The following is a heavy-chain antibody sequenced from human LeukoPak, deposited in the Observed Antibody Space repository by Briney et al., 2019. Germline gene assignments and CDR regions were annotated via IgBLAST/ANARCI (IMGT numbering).Heavy chain of an antibody. Sequence: ASVKVSCKASGYTFTGYYMHWVRQAPGQGVEWMGWINPNSGGTNYAQKFQGRVTMTRDTSISTAYMELSRLRSDDTAVYYCAREEKSSSPLFDYWGQGTLVTVSS. CDR1: GYTFTGYY. V-gene: IGHV1-2*02. J-gene: IGHJ4*02. CDR2: INPNSGGT. CDR3: AREEKSSSPLFDY. D-gene: IGHD6-6*01.